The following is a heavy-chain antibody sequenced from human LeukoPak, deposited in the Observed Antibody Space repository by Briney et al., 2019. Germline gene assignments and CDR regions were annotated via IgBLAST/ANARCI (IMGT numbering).Heavy chain of an antibody. V-gene: IGHV3-23*01. J-gene: IGHJ4*02. CDR2: ISGSGGST. Sequence: GGSLRLSCAASGFTFSSYAMSWVRQAPGKGLEWVSAISGSGGSTYYADSVKGRFTISRDNSKNTLHLQMNSLRAEDTAVYYCAKDAHSSGWYKLEYRYFDYWGQGTLVTVSS. D-gene: IGHD6-19*01. CDR3: AKDAHSSGWYKLEYRYFDY. CDR1: GFTFSSYA.